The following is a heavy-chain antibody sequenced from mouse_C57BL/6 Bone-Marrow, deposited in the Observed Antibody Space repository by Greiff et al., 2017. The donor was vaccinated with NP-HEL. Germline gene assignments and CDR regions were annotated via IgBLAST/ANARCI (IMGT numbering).Heavy chain of an antibody. CDR2: INPYNGGT. Sequence: VQLKESGPVLVKPGASVKMSCKASGYTFTDYYMNWVKQSHGKSLEWIGVINPYNGGTSYNQKFKGKATLTVDKSSSTAYMELNSLTSEDSAVYYCARGKAMDYWGQGTSVTVSS. J-gene: IGHJ4*01. V-gene: IGHV1-19*01. CDR1: GYTFTDYY. CDR3: ARGKAMDY.